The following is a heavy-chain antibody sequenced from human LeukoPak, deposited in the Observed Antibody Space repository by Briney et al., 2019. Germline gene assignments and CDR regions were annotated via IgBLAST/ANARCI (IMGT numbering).Heavy chain of an antibody. D-gene: IGHD3-10*01. V-gene: IGHV3-30-3*01. Sequence: GGSLRLSCAASGFTFSSYAMHWVRQAPGKGLEWVAVISYDGSNKYYADSVKGRFTISRDNSKNTLYLQMDSLRAEDTAVHYCARDSYKRRGIDPWGQGTLVTVSS. CDR1: GFTFSSYA. CDR3: ARDSYKRRGIDP. CDR2: ISYDGSNK. J-gene: IGHJ5*02.